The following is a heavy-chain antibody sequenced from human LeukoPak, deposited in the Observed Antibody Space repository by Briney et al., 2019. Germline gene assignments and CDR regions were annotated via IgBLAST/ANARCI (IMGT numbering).Heavy chain of an antibody. CDR1: GFTFSSYA. V-gene: IGHV3-48*03. CDR3: AELGITMIGGV. Sequence: GGSLRLSCAASGFTFSSYAMNWVHQAPGKGLEWVSYISSSGSTIYYADSVKGRFTISRDNAKNSLYLQMNSLRAEDSAVYYCAELGITMIGGVWGKGTTVTISS. D-gene: IGHD3-10*02. J-gene: IGHJ6*04. CDR2: ISSSGSTI.